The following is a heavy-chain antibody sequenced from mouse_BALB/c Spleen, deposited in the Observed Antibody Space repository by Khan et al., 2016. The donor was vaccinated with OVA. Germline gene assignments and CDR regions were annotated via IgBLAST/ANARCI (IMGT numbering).Heavy chain of an antibody. D-gene: IGHD2-3*01. J-gene: IGHJ4*01. V-gene: IGHV3-2*02. CDR1: GYSITSDYA. CDR2: ISYSGST. CDR3: ARDGSRYNYAMDY. Sequence: EVKLEESGPGLVKPSQTLSLTCTVTGYSITSDYAWNWIRQLPGNKLEWMGYISYSGSTNNNSALKSRISITRDTSKNQFFLQLNSVTTDDTATYYCARDGSRYNYAMDYWGQGTSVTVSS.